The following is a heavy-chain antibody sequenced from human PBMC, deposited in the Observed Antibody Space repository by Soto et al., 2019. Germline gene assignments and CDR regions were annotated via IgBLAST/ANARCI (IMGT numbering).Heavy chain of an antibody. D-gene: IGHD3-3*01. CDR2: INAGNGNT. CDR3: ARAVSWSGPYYFDY. V-gene: IGHV1-3*01. J-gene: IGHJ4*02. CDR1: GYTFTSYA. Sequence: ASVKVSCKASGYTFTSYAMHWVRQAPGQRLEWMGWINAGNGNTKYSQKFQGRVTITRDTSASTAYMELSSLRSEDTAVYYCARAVSWSGPYYFDYWGKEPLVTVP.